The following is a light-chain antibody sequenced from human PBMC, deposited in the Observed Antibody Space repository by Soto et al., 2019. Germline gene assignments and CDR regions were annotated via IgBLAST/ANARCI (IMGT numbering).Light chain of an antibody. CDR2: EVS. CDR1: SSDVGSYNL. CDR3: CSYAGSSTL. V-gene: IGLV2-23*02. J-gene: IGLJ1*01. Sequence: QSVLTQPASVSGSPGQSITLSCTGTSSDVGSYNLVSWYQQHPGKAPKLMIYEVSKRPSGLSNRFSGSKSGNTASLTISGLQAEDEADYYCCSYAGSSTLFGTGTKLTVL.